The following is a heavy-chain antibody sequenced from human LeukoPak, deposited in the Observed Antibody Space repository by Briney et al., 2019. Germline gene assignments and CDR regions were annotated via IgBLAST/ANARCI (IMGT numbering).Heavy chain of an antibody. J-gene: IGHJ4*02. CDR1: GFTFSSYS. CDR2: ISSSGSYI. Sequence: GGSLRLSCAASGFTFSSYSMNWVRQAPGKGLEWVSSISSSGSYIYYADSVKGRFTISRDNAKNSLYLQMNSLRAEDTAVYYCARVDTATFDYWGQGTLVTVSS. D-gene: IGHD5-18*01. V-gene: IGHV3-21*01. CDR3: ARVDTATFDY.